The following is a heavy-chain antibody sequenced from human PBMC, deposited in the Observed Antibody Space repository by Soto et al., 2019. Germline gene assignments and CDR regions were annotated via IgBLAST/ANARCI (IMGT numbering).Heavy chain of an antibody. D-gene: IGHD6-19*01. CDR3: ARHIEQWLAPFDY. CDR2: IYYSGST. CDR1: GGSISSSSYY. V-gene: IGHV4-39*01. Sequence: QLQLQESGPGLVKPSETLSLTCTVSGGSISSSSYYWGWIRQPPGQGLEWIGSIYYSGSTYYNPSLKSRVTISVDTSKNQFSLKLSSVTAADTAVYYCARHIEQWLAPFDYWGQGTLVTVSS. J-gene: IGHJ4*02.